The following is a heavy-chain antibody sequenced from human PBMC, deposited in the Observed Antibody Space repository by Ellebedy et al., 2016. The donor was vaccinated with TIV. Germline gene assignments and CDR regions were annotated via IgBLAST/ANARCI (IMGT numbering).Heavy chain of an antibody. CDR3: ARGFRYGSGRWPLDY. CDR2: VSPYDGNT. J-gene: IGHJ4*02. V-gene: IGHV1-18*01. CDR1: CYTLMSYG. Sequence: AASVKVSCKVSCYTLMSYGICWVRQAPGPGLEWMGWVSPYDGNTNYAQKFQGRVTMTIDTFTGTGYMELRNLRSDDTAVYFCARGFRYGSGRWPLDYWGQGTLVTVSS. D-gene: IGHD4-23*01.